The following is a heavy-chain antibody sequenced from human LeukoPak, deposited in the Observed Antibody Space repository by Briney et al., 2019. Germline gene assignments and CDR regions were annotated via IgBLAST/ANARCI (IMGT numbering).Heavy chain of an antibody. J-gene: IGHJ4*02. D-gene: IGHD1-26*01. CDR3: ARGRSGNYLDY. CDR1: GGSISNYY. Sequence: ETLSLTCTVSGGSISNYYWNWIRQPPGKGLEWIGYIYYSGSTKYNPSLNSRVTISVDTSKSQFSLKLSSVTAADTAVYYCARGRSGNYLDYWGQGTLVTVSS. V-gene: IGHV4-59*01. CDR2: IYYSGST.